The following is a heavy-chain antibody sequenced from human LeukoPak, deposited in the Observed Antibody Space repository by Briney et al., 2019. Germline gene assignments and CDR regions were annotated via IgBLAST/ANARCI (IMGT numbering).Heavy chain of an antibody. CDR1: GGSISSGGYY. CDR2: IYYSGST. Sequence: SQTLSLTCTVSGGSISSGGYYWSWIRQHPGKGLEWIGYIYYSGSTNYNPSLKSRVTISVDTSKNQFSLKLSSVTAADTAVYYCARHFAAMVPRFDYWGQGTLVTVSS. D-gene: IGHD5-18*01. J-gene: IGHJ4*02. V-gene: IGHV4-31*03. CDR3: ARHFAAMVPRFDY.